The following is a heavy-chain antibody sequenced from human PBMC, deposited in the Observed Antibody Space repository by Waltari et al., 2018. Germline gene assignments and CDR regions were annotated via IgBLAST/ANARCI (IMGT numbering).Heavy chain of an antibody. CDR1: ALLFSCYW. J-gene: IGHJ6*02. CDR3: AREENYDYAMDV. Sequence: EVHLVESGGGSVQPGGSLRLYCAAPALLFSCYWMHGVRQGPGEGLVCVSRINGDGSSTTYADSVQGRFTTTRDNAKNTLYLEMNSLRTEDTGVYDCAREENYDYAMDVWSQGTTVTVSS. CDR2: INGDGSST. V-gene: IGHV3-74*01.